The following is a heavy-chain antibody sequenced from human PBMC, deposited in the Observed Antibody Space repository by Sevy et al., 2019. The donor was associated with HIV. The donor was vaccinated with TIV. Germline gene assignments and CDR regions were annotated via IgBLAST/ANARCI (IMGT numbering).Heavy chain of an antibody. CDR2: ISNSGSTI. V-gene: IGHV3-48*03. CDR3: ARDLPPSATTVAHFDY. Sequence: GGSLRLSCAASGFTFSSYEMNWVRQAPGKGLEWVSYISNSGSTIYYSDSVKGRFTISRDNAKNSLYLQMNNLRVEDTAVNYCARDLPPSATTVAHFDYWGRGTLVTVSS. D-gene: IGHD4-17*01. J-gene: IGHJ4*02. CDR1: GFTFSSYE.